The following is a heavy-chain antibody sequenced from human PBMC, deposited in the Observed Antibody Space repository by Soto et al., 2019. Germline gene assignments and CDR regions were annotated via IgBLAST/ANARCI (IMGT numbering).Heavy chain of an antibody. V-gene: IGHV1-18*01. D-gene: IGHD6-13*01. CDR3: ARDSSSWYDYYYGMDV. J-gene: IGHJ6*02. Sequence: QVQLVQSGAEVKKPGASVKVSCKASGYTFTSYGISWVRQAPGQGLEWMGWISAYNGNTNYAQKLQGRVTMTTDTSTTTAYMELRSLRSDDTAVYYCARDSSSWYDYYYGMDVWGQGTTVTVSS. CDR1: GYTFTSYG. CDR2: ISAYNGNT.